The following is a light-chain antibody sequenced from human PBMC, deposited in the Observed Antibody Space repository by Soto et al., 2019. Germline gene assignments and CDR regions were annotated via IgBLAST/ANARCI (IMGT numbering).Light chain of an antibody. J-gene: IGKJ1*01. V-gene: IGKV3-20*01. CDR3: QQYGSSSWT. CDR1: SRVSSSY. Sequence: ESWWTQSPCTLSLSPGERATLSCRASSRVSSSYLASYQPIPGQAPRLLISGTSGRATAIPDRFSGSGSGTDFTLTLSRLAPEDFAVYYCQQYGSSSWTFGQGTKVDIK. CDR2: GTS.